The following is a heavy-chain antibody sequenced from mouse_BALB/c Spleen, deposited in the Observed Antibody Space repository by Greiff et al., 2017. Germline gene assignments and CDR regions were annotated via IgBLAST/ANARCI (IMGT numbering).Heavy chain of an antibody. CDR3: ARDWYGNCAY. D-gene: IGHD2-10*02. Sequence: EVQLVESGGGLVQPGGSLKLSCAASGFTFSSYGMSWVRQTPDKRLELVATINSNGGSTYYPDSVKGRFTISRDNAKNTLYLQMSSLKSEDTAMYYCARDWYGNCAYWGQGTLVTVSA. J-gene: IGHJ3*01. CDR2: INSNGGST. V-gene: IGHV5-6-3*01. CDR1: GFTFSSYG.